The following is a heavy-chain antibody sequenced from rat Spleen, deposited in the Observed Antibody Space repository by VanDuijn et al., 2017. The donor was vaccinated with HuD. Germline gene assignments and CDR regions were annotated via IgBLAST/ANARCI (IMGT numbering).Heavy chain of an antibody. J-gene: IGHJ4*01. CDR1: GFTFNNYW. Sequence: EVQLVESGGGLVQPGRSLKLSCAASGFTFNNYWMTWIRQAPGKGLEWVASITNTGGSIYYPDSVKGRFTISRDPAQNTLYLQMNILRSEDTATYYCTRAMYTTDYYFAKGYYVMDAWGQGASVTVSS. CDR3: TRAMYTTDYYFAKGYYVMDA. CDR2: ITNTGGSI. V-gene: IGHV5-31*01. D-gene: IGHD1-6*01.